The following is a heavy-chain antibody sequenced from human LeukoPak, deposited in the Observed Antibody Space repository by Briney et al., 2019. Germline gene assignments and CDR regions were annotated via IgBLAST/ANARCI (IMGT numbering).Heavy chain of an antibody. V-gene: IGHV1-69*05. Sequence: ASVKVSCKASGGTFSSYAISWVRQAPGQGLEWMGRIIPIFGTANYAQKFQGRVTITTDESTSTAYMELSSLRSEDTAVYYCAREGYCSSTSCYQTGYGSWNYYYYYMDVWSKGTTVTVSS. D-gene: IGHD2-2*01. CDR2: IIPIFGTA. CDR1: GGTFSSYA. CDR3: AREGYCSSTSCYQTGYGSWNYYYYYMDV. J-gene: IGHJ6*03.